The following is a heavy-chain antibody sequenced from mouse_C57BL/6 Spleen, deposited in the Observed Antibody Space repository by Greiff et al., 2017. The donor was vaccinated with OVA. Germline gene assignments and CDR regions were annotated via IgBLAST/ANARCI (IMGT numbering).Heavy chain of an antibody. D-gene: IGHD2-1*01. CDR2: ISYDGSN. J-gene: IGHJ2*01. CDR3: ARADGNYGYFDY. CDR1: GYSITSGYY. Sequence: EVKLMESGPGLVKPSQSLSLTCSVTGYSITSGYYWNWIRQFPGNKLEWMGYISYDGSNNYNPSLKNRISITRDTSKNQFFLKLNSVTTEDTATYYCARADGNYGYFDYWGQGTTLTVSS. V-gene: IGHV3-6*01.